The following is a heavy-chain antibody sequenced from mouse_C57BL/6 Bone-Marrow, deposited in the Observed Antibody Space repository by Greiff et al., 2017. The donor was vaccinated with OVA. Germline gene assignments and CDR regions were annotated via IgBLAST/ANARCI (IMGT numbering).Heavy chain of an antibody. CDR1: GYTFTDYN. J-gene: IGHJ1*03. V-gene: IGHV1-18*01. CDR2: INPNNGGT. CDR3: ARAGITTDWYFDV. Sequence: EVQLQQSGPELVKPGASVKIPCKASGYTFTDYNMDWVKQSHGKSLEWIGDINPNNGGTFYNQKFKGQATLTVDKSSSTAYMELRSLTSEDTAVYYCARAGITTDWYFDVWGTGTTVTVSS. D-gene: IGHD1-1*01.